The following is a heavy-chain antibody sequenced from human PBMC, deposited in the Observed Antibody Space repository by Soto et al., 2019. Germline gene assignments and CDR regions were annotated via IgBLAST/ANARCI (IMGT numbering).Heavy chain of an antibody. CDR1: GFTFSAFY. CDR3: ARDRGAVTGQYFDY. Sequence: QVQLEESGGGLVKPGGSLRLSCAASGFTFSAFYMSWIRQAPGKGLEYISYISSSGTSANYADSVKGRFTISRHNAKNSLYLQMNSLRAEDTAVYYCARDRGAVTGQYFDYWGQGALVTVSS. V-gene: IGHV3-11*05. D-gene: IGHD6-19*01. J-gene: IGHJ4*02. CDR2: ISSSGTSA.